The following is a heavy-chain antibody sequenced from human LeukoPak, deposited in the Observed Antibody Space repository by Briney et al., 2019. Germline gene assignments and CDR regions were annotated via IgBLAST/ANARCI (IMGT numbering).Heavy chain of an antibody. D-gene: IGHD2-2*01. J-gene: IGHJ6*02. CDR3: ARYDIVVVPAAINYGMDV. V-gene: IGHV4-34*01. CDR1: GGSFSGYY. Sequence: KPSETLSLTCAVYGGSFSGYYWSWIRQPPGKGLEWIGEINHSGSTNYNPSLKSRVTISVDTSKNQFSLKLSSVTAADTAVYYCARYDIVVVPAAINYGMDVWGQGTTVTVSS. CDR2: INHSGST.